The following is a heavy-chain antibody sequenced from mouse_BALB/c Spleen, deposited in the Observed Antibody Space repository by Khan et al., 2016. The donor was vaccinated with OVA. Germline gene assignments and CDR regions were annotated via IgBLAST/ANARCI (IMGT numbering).Heavy chain of an antibody. D-gene: IGHD4-1*01. CDR1: GFNIKDTY. Sequence: SGAELVKPGASVKLSCTASGFNIKDTYIHWVKQRPEQGLEWIGRIDPANGNTKYDPKFQGKATITADTSSNTAYLQLSSLTSEDTAVYYCVRDYWDVFAYWGQGTLVTVSA. J-gene: IGHJ3*01. CDR3: VRDYWDVFAY. CDR2: IDPANGNT. V-gene: IGHV14-3*02.